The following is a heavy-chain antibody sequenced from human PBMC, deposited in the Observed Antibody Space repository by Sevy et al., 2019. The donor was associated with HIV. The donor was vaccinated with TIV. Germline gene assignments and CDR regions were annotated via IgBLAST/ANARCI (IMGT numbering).Heavy chain of an antibody. V-gene: IGHV3-11*01. D-gene: IGHD3-3*01. CDR1: GFTFSGYY. Sequence: GESLKISCAASGFTFSGYYMSWIRQAPGKGLEWVSYISSSGSNIYYADSVKGRFTVSRDNAKNSMYLQMNSLRAEDTALYYCARDLHRGLSGSTSGYWGQGTLVTVSS. CDR3: ARDLHRGLSGSTSGY. CDR2: ISSSGSNI. J-gene: IGHJ4*02.